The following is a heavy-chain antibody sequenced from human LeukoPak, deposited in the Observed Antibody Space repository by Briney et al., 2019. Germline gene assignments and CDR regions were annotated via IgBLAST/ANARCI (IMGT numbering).Heavy chain of an antibody. Sequence: GGALRLSCAASGFTFISYWMSWVRQAPGKGLEGVANIKQDGSEKYYVDSVKGRFTISRDNAKNSLYPQMNSLRAEDMAVYYCAREESGWYPWGYWGQGTLVTVSS. CDR3: AREESGWYPWGY. J-gene: IGHJ4*02. V-gene: IGHV3-7*01. CDR1: GFTFISYW. D-gene: IGHD6-19*01. CDR2: IKQDGSEK.